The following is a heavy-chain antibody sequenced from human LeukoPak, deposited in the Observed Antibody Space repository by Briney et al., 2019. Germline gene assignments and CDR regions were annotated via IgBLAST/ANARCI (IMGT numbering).Heavy chain of an antibody. CDR2: ISPNSGGT. Sequence: ASVKVSCKTSGYTFTAYYIHWVRQAPGQGLEWMGWISPNSGGTNYAQKFQGRVTMTRDTSISTAYMELSRLRSDDTAVYYCARGPGTLFDYWGQGTLVTVSS. CDR1: GYTFTAYY. D-gene: IGHD1-1*01. V-gene: IGHV1-2*02. CDR3: ARGPGTLFDY. J-gene: IGHJ4*02.